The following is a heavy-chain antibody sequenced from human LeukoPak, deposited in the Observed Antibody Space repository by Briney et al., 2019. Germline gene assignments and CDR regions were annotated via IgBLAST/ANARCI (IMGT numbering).Heavy chain of an antibody. CDR2: ISTTSGNI. V-gene: IGHV3-21*04. J-gene: IGHJ4*02. CDR3: ARSYGSGYDY. CDR1: GFTFSSYS. D-gene: IGHD3-10*01. Sequence: GGSLRLSCAASGFTFSSYSMNWVRQAPGKGLEWVAAISTTSGNIYYADSVKGRFTISRDNSKNTLYLQMNSLRAEDTAVYYCARSYGSGYDYWGQGTLVTVSS.